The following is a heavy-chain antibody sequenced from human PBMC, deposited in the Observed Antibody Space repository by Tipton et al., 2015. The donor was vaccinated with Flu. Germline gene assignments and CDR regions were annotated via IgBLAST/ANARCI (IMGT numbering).Heavy chain of an antibody. CDR1: GDSINTYY. D-gene: IGHD2-8*01. Sequence: TLSLTCTVSGDSINTYYWSWVRQPAGKGLEWIGRIYSSGETNYNPSLKSRVTMSVDTSKNQISLRLRSVTAADTAVYYCAREPVGSCSNGVCYGATFDSWGQGTLVTVFS. J-gene: IGHJ4*02. CDR2: IYSSGET. V-gene: IGHV4-4*07. CDR3: AREPVGSCSNGVCYGATFDS.